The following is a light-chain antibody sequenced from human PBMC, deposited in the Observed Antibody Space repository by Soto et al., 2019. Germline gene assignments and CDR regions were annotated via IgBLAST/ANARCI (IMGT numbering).Light chain of an antibody. Sequence: DIVISKTQRSLRFTPGEPACISCISSQILLHINGYNYLDWYLQKPGQSPQLLIYLGSNRASGVPDRFSGSGSGTDFTLKISRVEAEDVGVYYCMQALQTPWTFGQGTKVDI. J-gene: IGKJ1*01. CDR3: MQALQTPWT. CDR1: QILLHINGYNY. CDR2: LGS. V-gene: IGKV2-28*01.